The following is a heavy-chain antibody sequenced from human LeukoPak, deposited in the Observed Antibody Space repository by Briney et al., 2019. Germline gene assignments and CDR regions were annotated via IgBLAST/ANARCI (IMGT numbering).Heavy chain of an antibody. D-gene: IGHD2-2*01. CDR3: ARDTGYCSSTSCYREGGGATFFKS. CDR2: ISSSSSYI. V-gene: IGHV3-21*01. Sequence: GGSLSSPCAASGSTFSSYTMNWVRQTPGKGLVWVSSISSSSSYIYYADSVKGRFTISRDNAKNSLYLQMNSLRAEDTAVYYCARDTGYCSSTSCYREGGGATFFKSCGQGALVTVSS. CDR1: GSTFSSYT. J-gene: IGHJ5*02.